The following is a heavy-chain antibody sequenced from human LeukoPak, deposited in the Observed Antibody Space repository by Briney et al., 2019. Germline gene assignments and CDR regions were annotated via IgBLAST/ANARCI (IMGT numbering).Heavy chain of an antibody. CDR2: IHTSGTT. Sequence: PSETLSLTCTVSGDSLSTYYWSWIRQPAGKGLEWIGRIHTSGTTKYNPSLKRRVTMSLDTSKNQFSLSLSSVTAADTAVYYCARGKWLVVYYFDYWGQRSLVTISS. D-gene: IGHD6-19*01. CDR3: ARGKWLVVYYFDY. V-gene: IGHV4-4*07. J-gene: IGHJ4*02. CDR1: GDSLSTYY.